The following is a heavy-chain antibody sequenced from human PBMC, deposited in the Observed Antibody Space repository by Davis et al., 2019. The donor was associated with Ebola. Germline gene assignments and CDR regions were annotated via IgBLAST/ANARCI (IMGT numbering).Heavy chain of an antibody. J-gene: IGHJ6*02. V-gene: IGHV3-21*01. Sequence: GGSLRLSCAASGFIFSSYSMNWVRQAPGKGLEWVSSISSSSSYIYYADSVKGRFTISRDNAKNSLYLQMNSLRAEDTAVYYCAKSLYNSGPTHYYYYYGMDVWGQGTTVTVSS. D-gene: IGHD6-19*01. CDR3: AKSLYNSGPTHYYYYYGMDV. CDR1: GFIFSSYS. CDR2: ISSSSSYI.